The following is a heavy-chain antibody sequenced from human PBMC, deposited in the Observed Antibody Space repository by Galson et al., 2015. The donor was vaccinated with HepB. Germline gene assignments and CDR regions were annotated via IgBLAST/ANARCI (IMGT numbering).Heavy chain of an antibody. J-gene: IGHJ2*01. D-gene: IGHD3-3*01. CDR2: ISWDGYST. CDR3: AKDRHRFLEPSSTYFEF. Sequence: SLRLSCAASGFIFDNYTMHWVRQAPGKGLEWVSLISWDGYSTYYADSVKGRFTISRDNSKDSLYLQMKSLRTEDTALYYCAKDRHRFLEPSSTYFEFWGRGTLVTVSS. CDR1: GFIFDNYT. V-gene: IGHV3-43*01.